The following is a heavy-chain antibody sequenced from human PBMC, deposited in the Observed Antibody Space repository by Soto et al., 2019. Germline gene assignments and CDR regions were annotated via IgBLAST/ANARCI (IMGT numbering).Heavy chain of an antibody. CDR3: ARPRSRRDGYNSPHEAFDI. Sequence: ASVKVSCKASGYTFTGYYMHWVRQAPGQGLEWMGWVNPNSGGTNYAQKFQGRVTMTRDTSISTAYMELSRLRSDDTAVYYCARPRSRRDGYNSPHEAFDIWGQGTMVTVSS. J-gene: IGHJ3*02. D-gene: IGHD5-12*01. V-gene: IGHV1-2*02. CDR2: VNPNSGGT. CDR1: GYTFTGYY.